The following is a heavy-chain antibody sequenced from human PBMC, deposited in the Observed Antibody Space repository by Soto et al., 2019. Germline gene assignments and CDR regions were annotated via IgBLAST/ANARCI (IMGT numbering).Heavy chain of an antibody. CDR3: ARQIYDSDTGPNFQYYFDS. V-gene: IGHV5-10-1*01. CDR1: GYSFAGYW. CDR2: IDPSDSQT. D-gene: IGHD3-22*01. Sequence: GESLKISCKGSGYSFAGYWITWVRQKPGKGLEWMGRIDPSDSQTYYSPSFRGHVTISATKSITTAFLQWSSLRASDTAMYYCARQIYDSDTGPNFQYYFDSWGQGTPVTVSS. J-gene: IGHJ4*02.